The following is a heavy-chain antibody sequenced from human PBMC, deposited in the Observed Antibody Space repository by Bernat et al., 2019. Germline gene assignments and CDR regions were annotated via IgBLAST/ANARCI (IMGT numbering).Heavy chain of an antibody. V-gene: IGHV3-23*04. J-gene: IGHJ6*02. CDR3: AKVTGYYYYYGMDV. CDR1: GFTFSSYA. CDR2: ISGSGGST. D-gene: IGHD4-11*01. Sequence: VQLVESGGGVVQPGRSLRLSCAASGFTFSSYAMSWVRQAPGKGLEWVSAISGSGGSTYYADSVKGRFTISRDNSKNTLYLQMNSLRAEDTAVYYCAKVTGYYYYYGMDVWGQGTTVTVSS.